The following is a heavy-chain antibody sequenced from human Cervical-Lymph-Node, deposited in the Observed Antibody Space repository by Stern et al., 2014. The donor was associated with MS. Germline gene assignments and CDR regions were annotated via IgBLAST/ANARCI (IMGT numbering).Heavy chain of an antibody. V-gene: IGHV3-23*04. Sequence: EVQLVESGGGLVQPGGSLRLSCAASGFTFSSYAINWVRQAPGKGLEWVSGISGSGGSAYYVESVKGRFTISRDSSKNTVYVQMNSLRAEDTAIYYCAKDFFSGYESISFFGMDVWGQGTTVTVSS. J-gene: IGHJ6*02. CDR2: ISGSGGSA. D-gene: IGHD5-12*01. CDR1: GFTFSSYA. CDR3: AKDFFSGYESISFFGMDV.